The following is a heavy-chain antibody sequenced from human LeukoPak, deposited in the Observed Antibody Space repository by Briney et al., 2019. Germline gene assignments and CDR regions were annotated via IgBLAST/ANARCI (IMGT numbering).Heavy chain of an antibody. J-gene: IGHJ4*02. CDR3: ARHGSEVGATSDFDY. CDR2: IYTSGST. D-gene: IGHD1-26*01. V-gene: IGHV4-4*07. CDR1: GGSISSYY. Sequence: SETLSLTCTVSGGSISSYYWSWIRQPAGKGLEWIGRIYTSGSTNYNPSLKSRVTMSVDTSKNQFSLKLSSVTAADTAVYYCARHGSEVGATSDFDYWGQGTLVTVSS.